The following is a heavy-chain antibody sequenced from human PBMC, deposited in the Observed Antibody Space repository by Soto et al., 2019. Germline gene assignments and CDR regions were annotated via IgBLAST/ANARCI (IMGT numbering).Heavy chain of an antibody. CDR1: GGSISSGGYY. J-gene: IGHJ6*02. V-gene: IGHV4-31*02. CDR2: IYYSGST. D-gene: IGHD3-3*01. CDR3: ARERLRITIFGVVIEGMDV. Sequence: SETLSLTCTVSGGSISSGGYYWSWIRQHPGKGLEWIGYIYYSGSTYYNPSLKSRVTISVDTSKNQFSLKLSSMTAADTAVYYCARERLRITIFGVVIEGMDVWGQGTTVTVSS.